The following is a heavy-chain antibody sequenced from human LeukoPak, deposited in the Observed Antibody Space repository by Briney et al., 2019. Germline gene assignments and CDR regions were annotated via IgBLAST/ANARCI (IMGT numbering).Heavy chain of an antibody. J-gene: IGHJ4*02. D-gene: IGHD6-19*01. CDR2: IKQDASET. V-gene: IGHV3-7*01. Sequence: PGGSLRLSCAASGFIVSNYCMGWVRQAPGKGLEWVAYIKQDASETYYVDSVRGRFSISRDNAKNSLFLQMNSLRAEDTAVYYCATDPSGPSDSSGWYYFDNWGQGTLVTVS. CDR3: ATDPSGPSDSSGWYYFDN. CDR1: GFIVSNYC.